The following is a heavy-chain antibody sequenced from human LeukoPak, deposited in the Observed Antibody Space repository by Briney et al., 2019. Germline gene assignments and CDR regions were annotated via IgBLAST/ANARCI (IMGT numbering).Heavy chain of an antibody. J-gene: IGHJ6*02. CDR3: ASSGRYYYYGMDV. CDR1: GGSISSGGYS. CDR2: IYHSGST. Sequence: KPSETLSLTCAVSGGSISSGGYSWSWIRQPPGKGLEWIGYIYHSGSTYYNPSLKSRVTISVDRSKNQFSLKLSSVTAADTAVYYCASSGRYYYYGMDVWGQGTTVTVSS. D-gene: IGHD1-26*01. V-gene: IGHV4-30-2*01.